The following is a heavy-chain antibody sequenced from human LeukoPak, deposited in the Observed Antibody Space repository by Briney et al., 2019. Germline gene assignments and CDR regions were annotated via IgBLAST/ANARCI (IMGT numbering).Heavy chain of an antibody. D-gene: IGHD3-22*01. CDR2: ISSSSSYI. CDR1: GFTFSSYS. CDR3: ARGDSSGYCYDY. J-gene: IGHJ4*02. Sequence: GGSLRLSCAASGFTFSSYSMNWVRQAPGKGLEWVSSISSSSSYIYYTDSVKGRFTISRDNAKNSLYLQMNSLRAEDTAVYYCARGDSSGYCYDYWGQGTLVTVSS. V-gene: IGHV3-21*01.